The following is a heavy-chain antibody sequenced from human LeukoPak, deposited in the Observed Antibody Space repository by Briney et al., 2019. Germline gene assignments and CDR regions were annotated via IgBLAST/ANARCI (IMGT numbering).Heavy chain of an antibody. CDR2: IYTSGST. CDR1: GGSISSGSDY. Sequence: SQTLSLTCTVSGGSISSGSDYWSWIRQPAGKGLEWIGRIYTSGSTNYNPSLKSRVTISVDTSKNQFSLKLSSVTAADTAVYYCAREGYGDPLDYWGQGTLVTVSS. D-gene: IGHD4-17*01. V-gene: IGHV4-61*02. CDR3: AREGYGDPLDY. J-gene: IGHJ4*02.